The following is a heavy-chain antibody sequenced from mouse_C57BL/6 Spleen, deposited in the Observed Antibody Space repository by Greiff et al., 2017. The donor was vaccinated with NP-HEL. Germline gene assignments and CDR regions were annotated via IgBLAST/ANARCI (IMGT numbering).Heavy chain of an antibody. Sequence: VQLQQSVAELVRPGASVKLSCTASGFNFKNTYMHWVKQRPEQGLEWIGRINPANGNTKYAPKFQGKATITADTSSNTAYLQLSSLTSEDTAIYYCAREPALTTGVATDAYWGQGTLVTVSA. V-gene: IGHV14-3*01. D-gene: IGHD1-1*01. CDR3: AREPALTTGVATDAY. CDR2: INPANGNT. J-gene: IGHJ3*01. CDR1: GFNFKNTY.